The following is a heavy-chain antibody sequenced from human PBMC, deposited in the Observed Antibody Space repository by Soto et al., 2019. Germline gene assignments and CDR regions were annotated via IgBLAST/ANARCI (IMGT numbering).Heavy chain of an antibody. Sequence: VPVSHLASVGSLHRYDNIRVRLAPGPGLEWMGGISPIFGTANYAQKFQGRVTITADESTSTAYMELGSLRSEDTAVYYCAIYCSSTSCAGKYYYYGMDVWGQGTTVTVSS. V-gene: IGHV1-69*13. CDR1: VGSLHRYD. CDR2: ISPIFGTA. D-gene: IGHD2-2*01. CDR3: AIYCSSTSCAGKYYYYGMDV. J-gene: IGHJ6*02.